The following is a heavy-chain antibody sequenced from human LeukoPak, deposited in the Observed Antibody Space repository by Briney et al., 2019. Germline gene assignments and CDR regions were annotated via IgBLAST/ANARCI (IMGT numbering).Heavy chain of an antibody. CDR3: ARGRPPITIFGVVIEDPYYYYGMDV. D-gene: IGHD3-3*01. J-gene: IGHJ6*02. V-gene: IGHV4-34*01. CDR2: INHSGST. CDR1: GGSFSGYY. Sequence: SETLSLTCAVYGGSFSGYYWSWVRQPPGKGLEWIGEINHSGSTNYNPSLKSRVTISVDTSKNQFSLKLSSVTAADTAVYYCARGRPPITIFGVVIEDPYYYYGMDVWGQGTTVTVSS.